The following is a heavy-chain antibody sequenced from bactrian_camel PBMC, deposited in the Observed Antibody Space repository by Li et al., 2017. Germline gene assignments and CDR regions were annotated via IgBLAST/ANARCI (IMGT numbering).Heavy chain of an antibody. CDR3: ARADVRCDDSWFYFGN. CDR1: VDTWNSYW. Sequence: HVQLVESGGGSVQAGGSLNISCVSSVDTWNSYWIGWFRQSPGKEREGVAAIARYSVVYADSVRGRFTISQDNAKKTLFLQMNSLKPEDTAMYYCARADVRCDDSWFYFGNWGQGTQVTVS. CDR2: IARYSV. J-gene: IGHJ4*01. V-gene: IGHV3S63*01. D-gene: IGHD6*01.